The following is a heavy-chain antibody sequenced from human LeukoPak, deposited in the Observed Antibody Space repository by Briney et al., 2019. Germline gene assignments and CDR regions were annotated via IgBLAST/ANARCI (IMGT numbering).Heavy chain of an antibody. CDR3: ARLVNPGYSYGYNWSDP. J-gene: IGHJ5*02. CDR1: GYSISSGYY. V-gene: IGHV4-61*01. Sequence: PSETLSLTCTVSGYSISSGYYWSWIRQPPVKGLEWIGYIYYSGSTNYNPSLKSRVTISVDTSKNQFSLKLSSVTAADTAVYYCARLVNPGYSYGYNWSDPWGQGTLVTVSS. CDR2: IYYSGST. D-gene: IGHD5-18*01.